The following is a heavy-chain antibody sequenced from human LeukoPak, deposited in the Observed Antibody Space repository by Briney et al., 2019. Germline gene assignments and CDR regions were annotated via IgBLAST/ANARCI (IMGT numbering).Heavy chain of an antibody. CDR3: AGSGTYYHDLYYFDY. J-gene: IGHJ4*02. CDR1: GFTFSPYS. CDR2: ISSSGTYI. Sequence: PGGSLRLSCAASGFTFSPYSMNWVRQAPGKGLQWVSSISSSGTYIYYADSVKGRFTISRDNAKNSLYLQMNSLTADDTAVYYCAGSGTYYHDLYYFDYWGQGALVTVSS. D-gene: IGHD3-10*01. V-gene: IGHV3-21*01.